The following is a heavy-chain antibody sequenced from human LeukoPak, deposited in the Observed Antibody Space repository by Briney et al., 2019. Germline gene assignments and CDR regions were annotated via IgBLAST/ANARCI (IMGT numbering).Heavy chain of an antibody. J-gene: IGHJ4*02. CDR1: GFTLNDFA. CDR2: INIGVDT. V-gene: IGHV3-23*01. Sequence: GGSLRLSCAASGFTLNDFAMAWVRQAPGKGVGWVLTINIGVDTFYTDPVKRRFHISRDNSKNTLNLQMNSLRVEDSAVFYCAKGDPDRGSTNWGQGTLVTVSS. D-gene: IGHD2-15*01. CDR3: AKGDPDRGSTN.